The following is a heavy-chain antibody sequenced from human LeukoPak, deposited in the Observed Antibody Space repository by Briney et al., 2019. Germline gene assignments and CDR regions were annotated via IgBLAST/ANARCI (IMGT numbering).Heavy chain of an antibody. CDR1: GGSLSGYY. CDR2: INHSGST. CDR3: ARGAHVLRYFDWSAGVTEYFQH. J-gene: IGHJ1*01. V-gene: IGHV4-34*01. D-gene: IGHD3-9*01. Sequence: PSETLSLTCAVYGGSLSGYYWSWIRQPPGKGLEWIGEINHSGSTNYNPSLKSRVTISVDTSKNQFSLKLSSVTAADTAVYYCARGAHVLRYFDWSAGVTEYFQHWGQGTLVTVSS.